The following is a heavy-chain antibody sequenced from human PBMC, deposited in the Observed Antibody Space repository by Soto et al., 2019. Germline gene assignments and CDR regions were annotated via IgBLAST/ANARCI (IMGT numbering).Heavy chain of an antibody. V-gene: IGHV6-1*01. Sequence: SQTLSLTCAISGDSVSSNSAAWNWIRQSPSRGLEWLGRTYYRSKWYNDYAVSVKSRITINPDTSKNQFSLQLNSVTPEDTAVYYCARGEYNWNYGTNDYYYYYGMDVWGQGTKVTVSS. D-gene: IGHD1-7*01. CDR3: ARGEYNWNYGTNDYYYYYGMDV. CDR2: TYYRSKWYN. J-gene: IGHJ6*02. CDR1: GDSVSSNSAA.